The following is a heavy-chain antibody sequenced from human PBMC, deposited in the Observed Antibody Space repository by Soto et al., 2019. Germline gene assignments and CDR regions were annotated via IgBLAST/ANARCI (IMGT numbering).Heavy chain of an antibody. CDR2: ISGSGGST. D-gene: IGHD2-15*01. V-gene: IGHV3-23*01. CDR3: VKGKAYCSGGSCYFDY. Sequence: GGSLRLSCAASRFTFSSYAMSWVRQAPGKGLEWVSAISGSGGSTYYADSVKGRFTISRDNSKNTLSLQMNSLRAEDTAVYYCVKGKAYCSGGSCYFDYWGQGTLVTVSS. CDR1: RFTFSSYA. J-gene: IGHJ4*02.